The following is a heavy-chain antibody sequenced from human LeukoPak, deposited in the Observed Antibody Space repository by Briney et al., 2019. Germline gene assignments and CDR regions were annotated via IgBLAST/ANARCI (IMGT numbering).Heavy chain of an antibody. Sequence: PGGSLRLSCAASGFTFSSYGMHWVRQAPGKGLEWVAFIRYDGSNKYYADSVKGRFTISRDNSKNTLCLQMNSLRAEDTAVYYCAKDGPTHYYDSSGFPGRFFDYWGQGTLVTVSS. V-gene: IGHV3-30*02. J-gene: IGHJ4*02. CDR2: IRYDGSNK. D-gene: IGHD3-22*01. CDR1: GFTFSSYG. CDR3: AKDGPTHYYDSSGFPGRFFDY.